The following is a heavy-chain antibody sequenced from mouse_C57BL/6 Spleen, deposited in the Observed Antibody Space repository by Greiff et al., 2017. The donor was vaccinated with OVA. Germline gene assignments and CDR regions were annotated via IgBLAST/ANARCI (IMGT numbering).Heavy chain of an antibody. V-gene: IGHV5-17*01. D-gene: IGHD2-5*01. CDR1: GFTFSDYG. CDR2: ISSGSSTI. CDR3: ARGAYYSNLYYAMDY. J-gene: IGHJ4*01. Sequence: EVKLVESGGGLVKPGGSLKLSCAASGFTFSDYGMHWVRQAPEKGLEWVAYISSGSSTIYYADTVKGRFTISRDNAKNTLFLQMTSLRSEDTAMYYCARGAYYSNLYYAMDYWGQGTSVTVSS.